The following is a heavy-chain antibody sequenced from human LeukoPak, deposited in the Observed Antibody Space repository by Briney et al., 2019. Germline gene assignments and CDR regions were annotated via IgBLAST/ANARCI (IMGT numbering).Heavy chain of an antibody. Sequence: SETLSLTRAVYGGSFSGYYWSWIRQPPGKGLEWIGEINHSGSTNYNPSLKSRVTISVDTSKNQFSLKLSSVTAADTAVYYCARVSSGYLVDYWGQGTLVTVSS. CDR2: INHSGST. CDR3: ARVSSGYLVDY. D-gene: IGHD3-22*01. CDR1: GGSFSGYY. J-gene: IGHJ4*02. V-gene: IGHV4-34*01.